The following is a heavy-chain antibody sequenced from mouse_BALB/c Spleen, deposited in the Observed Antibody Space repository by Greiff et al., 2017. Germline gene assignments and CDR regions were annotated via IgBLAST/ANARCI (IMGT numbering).Heavy chain of an antibody. J-gene: IGHJ2*01. CDR3: ERGDYYGKYYFDY. CDR2: ISSGSSTI. V-gene: IGHV5-17*02. CDR1: GFTFSSFG. Sequence: EVKLVESGGGLVQPGGSRKLSCAASGFTFSSFGMHWVRQAPEKGLEWVAYISSGSSTIYYADTVKGRFTISRDNPKNTLFLQMTSLRSEDTAMYYCERGDYYGKYYFDYWGKGNTGTVAS. D-gene: IGHD1-2*01.